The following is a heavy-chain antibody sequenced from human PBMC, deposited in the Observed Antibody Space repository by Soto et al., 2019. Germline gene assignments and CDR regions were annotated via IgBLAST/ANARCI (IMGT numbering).Heavy chain of an antibody. Sequence: QITLKESGPPLVKPTQTLTLTCTFSGFSLSTSGVGVGWIRQPPGKALEWLALIYWDDDKRYSPSLKSRLTITKDTPKNQVVLTMANMDPVDTATYYCAHRFLWFGEPVRYFGYWGQGTLVTVSS. D-gene: IGHD3-10*01. CDR2: IYWDDDK. CDR3: AHRFLWFGEPVRYFGY. V-gene: IGHV2-5*02. CDR1: GFSLSTSGVG. J-gene: IGHJ4*02.